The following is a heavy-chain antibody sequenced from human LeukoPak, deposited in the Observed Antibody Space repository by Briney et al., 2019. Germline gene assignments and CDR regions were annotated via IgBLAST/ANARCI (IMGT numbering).Heavy chain of an antibody. CDR3: ARGIRRGYCSGGSCYPPWYYYGMDV. CDR2: IGTAGDT. Sequence: GGSLRLSCAASGFTFSSYDMRWVRQATGKGLEWVSAIGTAGDTYYPGSVKGRFTISRENAKNSLYLQMNSLRAGDTAVYYCARGIRRGYCSGGSCYPPWYYYGMDVWGQGTTVTVSS. V-gene: IGHV3-13*01. D-gene: IGHD2-15*01. J-gene: IGHJ6*02. CDR1: GFTFSSYD.